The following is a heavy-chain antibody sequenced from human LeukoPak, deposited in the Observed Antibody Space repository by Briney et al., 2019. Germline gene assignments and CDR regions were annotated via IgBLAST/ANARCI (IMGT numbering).Heavy chain of an antibody. CDR3: ARDAPHQRFDY. CDR1: GYTFIDYW. Sequence: ASVKVSCKASGYTFIDYWIHWVRQAPGQGLEWMGRIDLRTGDTTSAQQSQGRVTMTRDTSISTVYLDLSGLGSDDTAVYYCARDAPHQRFDYWGQGTLVTVSS. J-gene: IGHJ4*02. V-gene: IGHV1-2*02. CDR2: IDLRTGDT.